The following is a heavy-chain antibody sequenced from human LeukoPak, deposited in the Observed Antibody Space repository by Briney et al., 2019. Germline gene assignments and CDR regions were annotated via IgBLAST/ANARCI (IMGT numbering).Heavy chain of an antibody. J-gene: IGHJ6*02. V-gene: IGHV3-13*01. CDR2: IGTAGDT. CDR3: ARDSRVNYGSGSSYGMDV. D-gene: IGHD3-10*01. Sequence: GGSLRLSCAASGFTFSSYDMHWVRQATGKGLEWVSAIGTAGDTYYTGSVKGRFTISRENAKNSLYLQMNSLRAGDTAVYYCARDSRVNYGSGSSYGMDVWGQGTTVTVSS. CDR1: GFTFSSYD.